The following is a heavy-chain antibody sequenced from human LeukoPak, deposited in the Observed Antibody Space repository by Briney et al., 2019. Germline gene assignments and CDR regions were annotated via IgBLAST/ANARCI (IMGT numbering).Heavy chain of an antibody. CDR1: GGSISSSSYY. CDR2: IYYSGST. D-gene: IGHD5-12*01. V-gene: IGHV4-39*01. J-gene: IGHJ4*02. CDR3: ARQSGYDYSPDY. Sequence: SETLSLTCSVSGGSISSSSYYWDWIRQPPGKGLEWIGSIYYSGSTYYTPSLKSRVTISVDTSKNQFSLKLSSVTAADTAVYYCARQSGYDYSPDYWGQGTLVTVSS.